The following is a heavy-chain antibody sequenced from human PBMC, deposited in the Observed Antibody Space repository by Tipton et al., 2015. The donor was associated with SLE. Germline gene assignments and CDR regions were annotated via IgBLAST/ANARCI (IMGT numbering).Heavy chain of an antibody. CDR2: ISSSSSYI. D-gene: IGHD3-3*01. Sequence: SLRLSCAASGFTFDDYAMHWVRQAPGKGLEWVSSISSSSSYIYYADSVKGRFTISRDNAKNSLYLQMNSLRAEDTAVYYCARYYGEAFDIWGQGTMVTVSS. V-gene: IGHV3-21*01. CDR3: ARYYGEAFDI. CDR1: GFTFDDYA. J-gene: IGHJ3*02.